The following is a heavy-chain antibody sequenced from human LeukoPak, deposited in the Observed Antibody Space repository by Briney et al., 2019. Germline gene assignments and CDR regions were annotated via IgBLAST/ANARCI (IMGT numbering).Heavy chain of an antibody. Sequence: ASVKVSCKASGYIFANYGFSWVRQAPGQGLEWRGWISADNHNTKYAQKFQDRVTMTDDSSTSTVYMELRSLRSDDTAVYYCARDRRGYSAYDGEGFDYWGQGTLVTVSS. D-gene: IGHD5-12*01. J-gene: IGHJ4*02. V-gene: IGHV1-18*04. CDR2: ISADNHNT. CDR3: ARDRRGYSAYDGEGFDY. CDR1: GYIFANYG.